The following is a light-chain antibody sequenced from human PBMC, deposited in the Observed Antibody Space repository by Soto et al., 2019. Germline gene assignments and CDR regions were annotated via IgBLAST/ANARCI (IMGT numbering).Light chain of an antibody. CDR1: GRDVGSYNL. J-gene: IGLJ1*01. CDR2: EGT. V-gene: IGLV2-23*01. Sequence: QSALAPPASVSGAPGQSITISCTGTGRDVGSYNLVSWYQQHPVNAPKLIIYEGTKRPSGVSYRFSGSKSGNTASLTISGLQEEDEGDYHCCSFAGSSTYVFGTGTKVTLL. CDR3: CSFAGSSTYV.